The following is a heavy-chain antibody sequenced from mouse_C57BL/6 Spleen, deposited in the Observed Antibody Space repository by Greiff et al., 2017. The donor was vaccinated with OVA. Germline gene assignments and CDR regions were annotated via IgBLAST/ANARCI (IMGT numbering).Heavy chain of an antibody. D-gene: IGHD4-1*01. J-gene: IGHJ1*03. CDR2: ISNLAYSI. CDR1: GFTFSDYG. V-gene: IGHV5-15*01. Sequence: VQLKESGGGLVQPGGSLKLSCAASGFTFSDYGMAWVRQAPRKGPEWVAFISNLAYSIYYADTVTGRFTISRENAKNTLYLEMSSLRSEDTAMYYCARRNWDEGYFDVWGTGTTVTVSS. CDR3: ARRNWDEGYFDV.